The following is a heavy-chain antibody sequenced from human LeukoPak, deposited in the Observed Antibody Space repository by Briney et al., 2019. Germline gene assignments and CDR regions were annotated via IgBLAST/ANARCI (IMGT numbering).Heavy chain of an antibody. Sequence: ASVKVSCKASGYTFTSYGISWVRQAPGEGLEWMGWISAYAGNTNYAQKLQGRVTMTTDTSTSTAYMELRSLRSDDTAVYYCARSDIVVVVAAPDYWGQGTLVTVSS. CDR2: ISAYAGNT. CDR1: GYTFTSYG. V-gene: IGHV1-18*01. D-gene: IGHD2-15*01. J-gene: IGHJ4*02. CDR3: ARSDIVVVVAAPDY.